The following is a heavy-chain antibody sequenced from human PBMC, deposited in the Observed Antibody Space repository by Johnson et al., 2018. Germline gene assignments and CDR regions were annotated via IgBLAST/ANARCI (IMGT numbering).Heavy chain of an antibody. CDR2: ISTRSSII. J-gene: IGHJ3*01. V-gene: IGHV3-48*01. Sequence: VQLVQSGGGLVQPGGSLRLSCAASGFSFSSSSMNWVRQAPGKGLEWVSYISTRSSIIQYADSVKGRFTISRDNAKRSLFLQMHYLSAEDTAVYFCARDLYENHYRPPAAFDVWGQGTTVIVSS. CDR3: ARDLYENHYRPPAAFDV. CDR1: GFSFSSSS. D-gene: IGHD1-14*01.